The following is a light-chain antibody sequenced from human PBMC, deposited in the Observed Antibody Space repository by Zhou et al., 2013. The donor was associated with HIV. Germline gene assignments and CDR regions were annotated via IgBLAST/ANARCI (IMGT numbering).Light chain of an antibody. CDR2: GAS. CDR1: QSVYNY. Sequence: DIVLTQSPATLSLSPGEKATLSCRASQSVYNYLGWYQLKPGQAPRLLIYGASSRATGIPDRFSGSGSGTDFTLTISRLEPEDFAVYYCQQYGSSPPYTFGQGTKLEIK. V-gene: IGKV3-20*01. CDR3: QQYGSSPPYT. J-gene: IGKJ2*01.